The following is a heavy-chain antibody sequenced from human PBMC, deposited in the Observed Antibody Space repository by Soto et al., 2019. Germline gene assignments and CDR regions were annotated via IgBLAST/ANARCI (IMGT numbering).Heavy chain of an antibody. CDR2: VNIYNDKT. D-gene: IGHD5-18*01. CDR3: ARRRGGCSDGDY. Sequence: QVQLVQSGAEVKKPGASVQISCKASGYTFSSYGISWVRQAPGQGLEWMGWVNIYNDKTTYAQKFQGRVTMTTDTTTSTVHLALRSMRSDDTGVYYCARRRGGCSDGDYWGQGTLVTVSS. CDR1: GYTFSSYG. V-gene: IGHV1-18*01. J-gene: IGHJ4*02.